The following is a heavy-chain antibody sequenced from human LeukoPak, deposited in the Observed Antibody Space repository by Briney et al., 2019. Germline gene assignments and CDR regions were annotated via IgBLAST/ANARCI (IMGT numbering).Heavy chain of an antibody. CDR3: AGDRTNNY. J-gene: IGHJ4*02. V-gene: IGHV3-48*02. CDR1: GFTFSSYS. CDR2: ISSTSTI. D-gene: IGHD1-14*01. Sequence: GGSLRLSCAASGFTFSSYSMNWVRQAPGKGLEWLSYISSTSTIYYADSVKGRFTISRDNANNSLYLQMNSLRDEDTAVYYCAGDRTNNYWGQGTLVTVSS.